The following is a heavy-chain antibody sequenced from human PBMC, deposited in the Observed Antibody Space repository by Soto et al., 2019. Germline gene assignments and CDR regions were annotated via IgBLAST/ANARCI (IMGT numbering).Heavy chain of an antibody. CDR3: ATPPQYCSSTSCYNYGMDV. Sequence: GGSLRLSCAASGFTFSSYAMTWVRQAPGKGLEWVSLISDSGDSTYYADSVKGRFTISRDNSKNTLYLQMNNLRAEDTAVYYCATPPQYCSSTSCYNYGMDVWGQGTTVTVSS. D-gene: IGHD2-2*01. V-gene: IGHV3-23*01. CDR2: ISDSGDST. CDR1: GFTFSSYA. J-gene: IGHJ6*02.